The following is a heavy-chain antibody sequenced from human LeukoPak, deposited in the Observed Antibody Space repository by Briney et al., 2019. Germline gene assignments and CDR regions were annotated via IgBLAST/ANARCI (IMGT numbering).Heavy chain of an antibody. D-gene: IGHD6-13*01. CDR1: GFTFSSYA. CDR3: ARGSEAGGSSWYGDFDY. J-gene: IGHJ4*02. V-gene: IGHV3-23*01. CDR2: ISGSGGST. Sequence: GGSLRLSCAASGFTFSSYAMSWVRQAPGKGLEWVSAISGSGGSTYYADSVKGRFTISRDNSKNTLYLQMNSLRAEDTAVYYCARGSEAGGSSWYGDFDYWGRGTLVTVSS.